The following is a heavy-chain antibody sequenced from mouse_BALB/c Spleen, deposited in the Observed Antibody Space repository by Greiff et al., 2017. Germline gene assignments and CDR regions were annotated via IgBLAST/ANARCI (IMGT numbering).Heavy chain of an antibody. CDR1: GYTFTSYV. Sequence: EVQLQQSGPELVKPGASVKMSCKASGYTFTSYVMHWVKQKPGQGLEWIGYINPYNDGTKYNEKFKGKATLTSDKSSSTAYMELSSLTSEDSAVYYCARLGANWDEDYWGQGTSVTVSS. CDR3: ARLGANWDEDY. J-gene: IGHJ4*01. D-gene: IGHD4-1*01. V-gene: IGHV1-14*01. CDR2: INPYNDGT.